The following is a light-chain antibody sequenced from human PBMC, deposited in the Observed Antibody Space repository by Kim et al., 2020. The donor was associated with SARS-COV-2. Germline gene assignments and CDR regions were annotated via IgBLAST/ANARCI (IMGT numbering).Light chain of an antibody. V-gene: IGLV1-40*01. CDR2: GNS. CDR3: QSYDSSLSGSYV. Sequence: VTSSCTGSSSRIGGVYDEHWYQQHPGTAPKLLIYGNSNRPSGVPDRFSGSRSGTSASLAITGLQAEDEADYYCQSYDSSLSGSYVFGTGTKVTVL. J-gene: IGLJ1*01. CDR1: SSRIGGVYD.